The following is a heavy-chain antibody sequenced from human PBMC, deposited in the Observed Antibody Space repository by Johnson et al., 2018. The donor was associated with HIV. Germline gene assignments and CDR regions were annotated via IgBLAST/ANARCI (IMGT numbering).Heavy chain of an antibody. CDR2: ISYDGSNK. CDR3: AKDLSGYSYGYGAFDI. V-gene: IGHV3-30*18. J-gene: IGHJ3*02. D-gene: IGHD5-18*01. CDR1: GFTFSSYG. Sequence: QVQLVESGGGVVQPGRSLRLSCAASGFTFSSYGMHWVRQAPGKGLEWVAVISYDGSNKSYADSVKGRFTISRDNSKNTLYLQMNSLRAEDTAVYYCAKDLSGYSYGYGAFDIWGQGTKVTVSS.